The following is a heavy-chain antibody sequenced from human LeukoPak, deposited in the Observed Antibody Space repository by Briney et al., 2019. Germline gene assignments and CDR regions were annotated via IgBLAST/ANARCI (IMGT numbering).Heavy chain of an antibody. V-gene: IGHV1-2*02. D-gene: IGHD3-16*01. Sequence: GASVKVSCKASGYTFTGYYMHWVRQAPGQGLEWMGWINPNSGGTNYAQKFQGRVTMTRDTSISTAYMELSRLRSDDTAVYYCARGARASGLRYPPDPDYWGQGTLVTVSS. CDR2: INPNSGGT. CDR3: ARGARASGLRYPPDPDY. CDR1: GYTFTGYY. J-gene: IGHJ4*02.